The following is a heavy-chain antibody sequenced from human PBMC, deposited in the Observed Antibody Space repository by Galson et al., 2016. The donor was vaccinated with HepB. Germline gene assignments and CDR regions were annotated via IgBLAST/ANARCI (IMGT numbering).Heavy chain of an antibody. CDR2: IYFSGST. CDR1: AGSISSSSYY. V-gene: IGHV4-39*07. CDR3: ARGSEVQSGDLYFDY. Sequence: SETLSLTCTVSAGSISSSSYYWGWIRQPPGKGLEWIGNIYFSGSTYYNPSLKSRVTISVDTSKNQFSLKLSSVTAADTAVYYCARGSEVQSGDLYFDYWGQGTLVTVSS. J-gene: IGHJ4*02. D-gene: IGHD3-3*01.